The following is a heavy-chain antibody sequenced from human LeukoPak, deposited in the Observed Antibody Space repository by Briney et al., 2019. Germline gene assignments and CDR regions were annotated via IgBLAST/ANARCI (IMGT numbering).Heavy chain of an antibody. CDR2: VGGSGVKT. CDR3: AKRGDCSGTCTYDY. Sequence: GGSLRLSCAASGFAFSSYWMHWVRQVPGKGLVWVSIVGGSGVKTYYADSVKGRFTISRDNSKNTVYLQMNSLRAEDTAVYYCAKRGDCSGTCTYDYWGQGTLVTVSS. D-gene: IGHD2-2*01. J-gene: IGHJ4*02. CDR1: GFAFSSYW. V-gene: IGHV3-23*01.